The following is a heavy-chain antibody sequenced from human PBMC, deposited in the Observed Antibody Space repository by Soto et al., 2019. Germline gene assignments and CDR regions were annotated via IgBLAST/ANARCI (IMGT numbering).Heavy chain of an antibody. CDR3: ARGLITGTTLRFDP. Sequence: LSLTCAVYGGSFSGYYWSWIRQPPGKGLEWIGEINHSGSTNYNPSLKSRVTISVDTSKNQFSLKLSSVTAADTAVYYCARGLITGTTLRFDPWGQGTLVTVYS. J-gene: IGHJ5*02. D-gene: IGHD1-20*01. V-gene: IGHV4-34*01. CDR2: INHSGST. CDR1: GGSFSGYY.